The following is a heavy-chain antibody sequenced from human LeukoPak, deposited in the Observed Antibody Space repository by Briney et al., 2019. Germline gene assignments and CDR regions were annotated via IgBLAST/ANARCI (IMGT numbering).Heavy chain of an antibody. Sequence: GRSLRLSCAASGFTFSSYGMHWVRQAPGKGLEWVADIWYDGSNKYYADSVKGRFTISRDNSKNTLYLQMNSLRAEDTAVYYCAREGGFYSSSLDYWGQGTLVTVSS. D-gene: IGHD6-6*01. CDR1: GFTFSSYG. CDR2: IWYDGSNK. V-gene: IGHV3-33*01. J-gene: IGHJ4*02. CDR3: AREGGFYSSSLDY.